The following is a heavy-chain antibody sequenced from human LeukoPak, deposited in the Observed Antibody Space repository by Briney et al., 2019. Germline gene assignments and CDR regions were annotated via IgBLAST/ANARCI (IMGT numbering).Heavy chain of an antibody. CDR1: GFTFSTYG. CDR3: ARVAFRSSSYISGIDY. J-gene: IGHJ4*02. D-gene: IGHD6-6*01. Sequence: GGSLRLSCAASGFTFSTYGMHWVRQAPGKGLEWVAFVRYDGSDKYYVDSVKGRFTISRDNSRNTLYLQMNSLRAEDTAVYYCARVAFRSSSYISGIDYWGQGTLVTVSS. CDR2: VRYDGSDK. V-gene: IGHV3-30*02.